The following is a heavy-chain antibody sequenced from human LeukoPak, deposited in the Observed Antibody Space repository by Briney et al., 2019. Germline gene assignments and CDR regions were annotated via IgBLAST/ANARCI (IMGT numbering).Heavy chain of an antibody. J-gene: IGHJ4*02. CDR2: IRSKAYGGTT. D-gene: IGHD5-24*01. CDR3: VRDRLGDGFIRDFDF. Sequence: GGSLRLSCTASGFTFGDYAMSWFRQAPGKGLEWVGFIRSKAYGGTTEYAASVKGRFTISRDDSKSIAYLQMNSLRAEDTAVYYCVRDRLGDGFIRDFDFWGQGTLVTVSS. CDR1: GFTFGDYA. V-gene: IGHV3-49*03.